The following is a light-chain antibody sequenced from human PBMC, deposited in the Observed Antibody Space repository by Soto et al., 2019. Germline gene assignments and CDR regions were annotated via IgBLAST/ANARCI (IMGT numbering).Light chain of an antibody. Sequence: DIQMTQSPSSLSASVGDRVTITCHASQDISNYLNWYQHKPGKPPKLLIYDASNLETGVPSRFSGSGSGTDFTFTISSLQTEDVATYYCQQYEDLPLSFGPGTKVDF. CDR1: QDISNY. CDR2: DAS. J-gene: IGKJ3*01. V-gene: IGKV1-33*01. CDR3: QQYEDLPLS.